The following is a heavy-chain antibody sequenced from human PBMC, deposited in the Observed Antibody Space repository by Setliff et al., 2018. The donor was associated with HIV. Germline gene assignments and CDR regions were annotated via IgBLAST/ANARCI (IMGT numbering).Heavy chain of an antibody. J-gene: IGHJ4*02. Sequence: SETLSLTCAIYGGSFSGYYWSWIRQPPGKGLEWIGEINHSGSTFYSPSLKSRVTISVDTSKNQFSLKLNSVTAADTAVYYCARMDTSYRSFEYWGQGTLVTVSS. CDR1: GGSFSGYY. CDR3: ARMDTSYRSFEY. D-gene: IGHD5-18*01. V-gene: IGHV4-34*01. CDR2: INHSGST.